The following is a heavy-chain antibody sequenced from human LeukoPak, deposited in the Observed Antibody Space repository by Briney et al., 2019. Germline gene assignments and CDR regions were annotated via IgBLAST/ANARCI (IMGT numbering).Heavy chain of an antibody. CDR2: ISTRGSTI. CDR1: GFTFSDSY. J-gene: IGHJ1*01. CDR3: ANIGSEYFQR. Sequence: KPGGSLRLSXEASGFTFSDSYMGWIRQAPGKGLEWISDISTRGSTIYYADSVKGRFTVSRDNANNTMHLQMNSLRADDTAVYYCANIGSEYFQRWGQGTLVTVSS. V-gene: IGHV3-11*04.